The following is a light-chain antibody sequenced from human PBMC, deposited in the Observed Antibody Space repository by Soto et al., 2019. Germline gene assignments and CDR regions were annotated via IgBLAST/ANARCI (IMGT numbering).Light chain of an antibody. V-gene: IGKV1-5*01. CDR2: DAF. Sequence: DIQMTQSPSTLSASVGDTVTVTCRASQSVSGWLAWYQQKPGEAPKLLIYDAFSLESGVPFRFGGSGFGTEFTLTISSLQPDDSATYYCQQYKTYSLTFGGGTKVDIK. CDR1: QSVSGW. J-gene: IGKJ4*01. CDR3: QQYKTYSLT.